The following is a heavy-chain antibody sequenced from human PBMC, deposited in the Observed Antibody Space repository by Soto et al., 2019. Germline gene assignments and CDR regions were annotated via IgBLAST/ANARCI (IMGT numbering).Heavy chain of an antibody. CDR3: VRDRSWSYES. CDR2: VRNRVRGYTT. V-gene: IGHV3-72*01. CDR1: GFAFSDYF. D-gene: IGHD1-26*01. Sequence: EVRLVESGGGLVQPGGSLRLSCAASGFAFSDYFIDWVRQAPGKGLEWVGRVRNRVRGYTTEYAASVKGRFTISRDDSKNSVYLQMNSLRTADTAVYYCVRDRSWSYESWGLGTLVTVS. J-gene: IGHJ5*02.